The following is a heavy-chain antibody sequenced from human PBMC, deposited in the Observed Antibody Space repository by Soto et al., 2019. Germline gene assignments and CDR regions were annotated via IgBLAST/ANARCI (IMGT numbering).Heavy chain of an antibody. J-gene: IGHJ5*02. CDR1: GGSISSGGYY. V-gene: IGHV4-30-4*08. CDR2: IYYSGST. CDR3: AREGYCSGGSCYSHQINWFDP. D-gene: IGHD2-15*01. Sequence: PSETLSLTCTVSGGSISSGGYYWSWIRQHPGKGLEWIGYIYYSGSTYYNPSLKSRVTISVDTSKNQFSLKLSSVTAADTAVYYCAREGYCSGGSCYSHQINWFDPWGQGTLVTVSS.